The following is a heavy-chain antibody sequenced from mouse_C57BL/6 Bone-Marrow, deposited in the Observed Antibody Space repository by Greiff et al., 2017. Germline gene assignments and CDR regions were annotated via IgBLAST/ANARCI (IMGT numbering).Heavy chain of an antibody. CDR3: ARYEWLFITTVVAPRWYFDV. CDR2: INPNNGGT. Sequence: EVQLQQSGPELVKPGASVKISCKASGYTFTDYYMNWVKQSHGKSLEWIGDINPNNGGTSYNQKFKGKATLTVDKSSSTAYMELRSLTSEDSAVYYCARYEWLFITTVVAPRWYFDVWGTGTTVTVSS. D-gene: IGHD1-1*01. V-gene: IGHV1-26*01. CDR1: GYTFTDYY. J-gene: IGHJ1*03.